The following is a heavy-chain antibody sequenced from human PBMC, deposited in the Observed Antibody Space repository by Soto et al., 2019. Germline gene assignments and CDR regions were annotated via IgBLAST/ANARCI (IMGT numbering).Heavy chain of an antibody. CDR1: GYTFTSYA. V-gene: IGHV1-3*01. CDR2: INAGNGNT. Sequence: QVQLVQSGAEVKKPGASVKVSCKASGYTFTSYAMHWVRQAPGQRLEWMGWINAGNGNTKYSQKFQGRVTITRDTSASTAYMEVSSLRSEDTAVYYCARGYDFWSGYAYPFDYWGQGTLVTVSS. CDR3: ARGYDFWSGYAYPFDY. D-gene: IGHD3-3*01. J-gene: IGHJ4*02.